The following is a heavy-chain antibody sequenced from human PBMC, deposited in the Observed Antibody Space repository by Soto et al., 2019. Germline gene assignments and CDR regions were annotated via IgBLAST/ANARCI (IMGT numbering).Heavy chain of an antibody. Sequence: EVQLLESGGGLVQPGGSLRLSCAASGFTFSSYAMKWVRQAPGKGLEWVSLIGESGTPTYYADSVKGRFTISRDNSGNTLFSEMYSLRAEDTAVYYCARYIPGVRYYGMDVWGQGTTVTVSS. CDR3: ARYIPGVRYYGMDV. D-gene: IGHD2-2*01. CDR1: GFTFSSYA. V-gene: IGHV3-23*01. J-gene: IGHJ6*02. CDR2: IGESGTPT.